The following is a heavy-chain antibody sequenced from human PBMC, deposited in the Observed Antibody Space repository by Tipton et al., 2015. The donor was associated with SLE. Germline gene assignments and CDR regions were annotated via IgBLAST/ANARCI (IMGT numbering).Heavy chain of an antibody. CDR2: IYYSGST. Sequence: TLSLTCTVSDGSITSSSHYWGWIRQPPGKGLECIGNIYYSGSTNYNPSLKSRVTISVDSSKNQFSLKLSSVTAADTAVYFCARLAGRRFPFDSWGQGTLVTVSS. D-gene: IGHD6-6*01. J-gene: IGHJ4*02. V-gene: IGHV4-39*07. CDR1: DGSITSSSHY. CDR3: ARLAGRRFPFDS.